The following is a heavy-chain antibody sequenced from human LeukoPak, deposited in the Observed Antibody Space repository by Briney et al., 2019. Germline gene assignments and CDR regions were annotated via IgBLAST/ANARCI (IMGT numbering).Heavy chain of an antibody. D-gene: IGHD5-18*01. CDR1: GYTFTSYY. V-gene: IGHV1-46*01. CDR2: INPSGGST. Sequence: GASVKVSCKASGYTFTSYYMHWVRQAPGQGLEWMGIINPSGGSTSYAQKFQGRVTMTRDTSTSTVYMELSSLRSEDTAVYYCARDGYSYGQGRYYYYYYMDVWGKGTPVTVSS. J-gene: IGHJ6*03. CDR3: ARDGYSYGQGRYYYYYYMDV.